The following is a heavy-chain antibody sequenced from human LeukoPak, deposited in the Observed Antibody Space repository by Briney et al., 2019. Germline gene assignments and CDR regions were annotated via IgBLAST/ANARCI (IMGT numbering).Heavy chain of an antibody. CDR1: GFTFSSYS. CDR3: ARDLAYCGGDCYAFDI. J-gene: IGHJ3*02. V-gene: IGHV3-48*04. D-gene: IGHD2-21*02. Sequence: GGSLRLSCAASGFTFSSYSMNWVRQAPGKGLEWVSYISSSSSTIYYADSVKGRFTISRDNAKNSLYLQMNSLRAEDTAVYYCARDLAYCGGDCYAFDIWGQGTMVTVSS. CDR2: ISSSSSTI.